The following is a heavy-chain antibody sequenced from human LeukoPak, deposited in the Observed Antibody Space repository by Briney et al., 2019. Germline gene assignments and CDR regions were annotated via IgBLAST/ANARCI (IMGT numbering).Heavy chain of an antibody. J-gene: IGHJ4*02. D-gene: IGHD1-26*01. CDR3: ARVAIAEWDQTAPYFDY. Sequence: ASVKVSCKASGYTFTGYYMHWVRQAPGQGLEWMGWINPNSGGTNYAQKFQGRVTMPRDTSISTAYMELSRLRSDDTAVYYCARVAIAEWDQTAPYFDYWGQGTLVTVSS. CDR2: INPNSGGT. V-gene: IGHV1-2*02. CDR1: GYTFTGYY.